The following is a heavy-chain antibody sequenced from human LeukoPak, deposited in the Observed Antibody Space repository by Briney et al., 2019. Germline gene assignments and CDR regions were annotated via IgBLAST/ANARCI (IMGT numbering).Heavy chain of an antibody. CDR1: GFIFSSYW. V-gene: IGHV3-7*01. CDR3: ARESGSYDY. CDR2: IKQDGSEK. D-gene: IGHD1-26*01. Sequence: PAGSLTLSCAASGFIFSSYWMSWVRQAPGKGLEWVANIKQDGSEKYYVDSVKGRFTISRDNAKNSLYLQMNSLRAEDTAVYYCARESGSYDYWGQGTLVTVSS. J-gene: IGHJ4*02.